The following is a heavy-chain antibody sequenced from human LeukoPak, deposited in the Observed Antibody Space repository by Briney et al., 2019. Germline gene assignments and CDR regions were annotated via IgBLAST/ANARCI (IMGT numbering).Heavy chain of an antibody. D-gene: IGHD6-19*01. CDR1: GFTFSSYA. V-gene: IGHV3-23*01. J-gene: IGHJ5*02. CDR3: AKGSSGWYYNWFDP. Sequence: PGGSLRLSCLASGFTFSSYAMSWVRQAPGKGLEWVSAISGSGGSTYYADSVKGRFTISRDNSKNTLYLQMNSLRAEDTAVYYCAKGSSGWYYNWFDPWGQGTLVTVSS. CDR2: ISGSGGST.